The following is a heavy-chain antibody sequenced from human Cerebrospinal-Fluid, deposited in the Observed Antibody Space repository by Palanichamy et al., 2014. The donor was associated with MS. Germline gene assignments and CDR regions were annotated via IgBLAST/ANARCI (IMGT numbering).Heavy chain of an antibody. CDR2: IRSSSSTI. V-gene: IGHV3-48*02. CDR1: GFTFSSYS. J-gene: IGHJ4*02. CDR3: ARGITIFGVVSNFDY. D-gene: IGHD3-3*01. Sequence: EVQLVESGGGLVQPGGSLRLSCAASGFTFSSYSMNWVRQAPGKGLEWVSYIRSSSSTIYYADSVKGRFTISRDNAKNSLYLQMNSLRDEDTAVYYCARGITIFGVVSNFDYWSQGTLVTVSS.